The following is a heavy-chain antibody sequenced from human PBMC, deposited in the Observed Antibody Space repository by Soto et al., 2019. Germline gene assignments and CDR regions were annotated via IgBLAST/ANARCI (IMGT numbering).Heavy chain of an antibody. CDR2: IYYNGNT. V-gene: IGHV4-59*11. CDR3: TRANWYFEY. CDR1: GGSISNHY. D-gene: IGHD7-27*01. Sequence: QVQLQESGPGLVKPSETLSLTCTVSGGSISNHYWSWIRQPPGKGLEWIGYIYYNGNTNYNPSLKSRVTMSVGTSKNQISLKLSSVTAADTAVYYCTRANWYFEYWGQGTLVTVSS. J-gene: IGHJ4*02.